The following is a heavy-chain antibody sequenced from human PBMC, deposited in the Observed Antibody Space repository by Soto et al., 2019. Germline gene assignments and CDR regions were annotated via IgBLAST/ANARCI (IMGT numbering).Heavy chain of an antibody. CDR3: ARLPAGAARPHYYYYMDV. V-gene: IGHV6-1*01. CDR2: TYYRSKWYN. Sequence: PSQTLSLTCAISGDSVSSNSAAWNWIRQSPSRGLEWLGRTYYRSKWYNDYAVSVKSRITINPDTSKNQFSLKLSSVTAADTAVYYCARLPAGAARPHYYYYMDVWGKGTTVTVSS. D-gene: IGHD6-6*01. J-gene: IGHJ6*03. CDR1: GDSVSSNSAA.